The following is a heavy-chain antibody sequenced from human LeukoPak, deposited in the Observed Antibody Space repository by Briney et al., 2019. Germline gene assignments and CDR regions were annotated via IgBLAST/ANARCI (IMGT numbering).Heavy chain of an antibody. J-gene: IGHJ4*02. CDR2: ITYDGSNT. D-gene: IGHD3-10*01. V-gene: IGHV3-30-3*01. CDR1: GFTFSVYA. Sequence: PGGSLRLSCAASGFTFSVYAMHWVRQAPGKGLEWVALITYDGSNTYSADSVKGRFTISRDNSKNTLYMQMNSLRAEDTAVYYCVRDHMVRGVARGGFDYWGQGTLVTVSS. CDR3: VRDHMVRGVARGGFDY.